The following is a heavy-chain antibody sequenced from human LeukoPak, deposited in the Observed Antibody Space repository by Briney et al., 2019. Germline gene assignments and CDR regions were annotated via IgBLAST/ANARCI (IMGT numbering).Heavy chain of an antibody. D-gene: IGHD3-9*01. CDR2: ISFDGSNI. CDR3: ATRDILGFDY. J-gene: IGHJ4*02. Sequence: GGSLRLSCVASGFSLSVYGMHWVRQAPGKGLEWVAVISFDGSNIDYADSAKGRFTISRDNSKNMLYLQMNSLSAEDTAVYYCATRDILGFDYWGQGTLVTVSP. V-gene: IGHV3-30*04. CDR1: GFSLSVYG.